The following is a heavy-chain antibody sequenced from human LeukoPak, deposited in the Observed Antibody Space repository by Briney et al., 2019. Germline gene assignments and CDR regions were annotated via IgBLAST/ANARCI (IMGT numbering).Heavy chain of an antibody. D-gene: IGHD3-3*01. CDR3: VRSDDFWSGYYGY. J-gene: IGHJ4*02. CDR2: IYTSGST. V-gene: IGHV4-61*02. Sequence: SETLSLTCTVSGGSISSGSYYWSWIRQPAGKGLEWIGRIYTSGSTNYNPSLKSRVTISVDTSKNQFSLKLSSVTAADTAVYYCVRSDDFWSGYYGYWGQGTLVTVSS. CDR1: GGSISSGSYY.